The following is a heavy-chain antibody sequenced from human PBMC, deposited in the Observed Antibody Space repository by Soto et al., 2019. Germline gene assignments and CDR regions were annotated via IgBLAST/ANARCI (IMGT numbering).Heavy chain of an antibody. CDR2: VFYTGFT. CDR1: GASISGSDYY. V-gene: IGHV4-39*01. CDR3: ATSQKGYNWNYFDH. J-gene: IGHJ4*02. Sequence: PSGTLSLTCAVSGASISGSDYYWAWLRQSPGKGPEWIGSVFYTGFTSYNPSLESRVSVSVDTSKSQFSLKLSAVTAADTAVYYCATSQKGYNWNYFDHWGQGALVTVSS. D-gene: IGHD1-20*01.